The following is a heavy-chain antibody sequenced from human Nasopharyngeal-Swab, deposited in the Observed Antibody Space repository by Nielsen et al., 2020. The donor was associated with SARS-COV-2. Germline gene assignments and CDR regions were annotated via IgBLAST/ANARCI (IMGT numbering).Heavy chain of an antibody. CDR3: ARSGSGYARGWFDP. V-gene: IGHV3-15*05. J-gene: IGHJ5*02. CDR2: IKSETDGGTT. Sequence: GGSLRLSCAASGFTFSNAWMSWVRQAPGKGLEWVGRIKSETDGGTTDYAAPVKGRFTISRDDSKNTLYLQMNSLRAEDTALYHCARSGSGYARGWFDPWGQGTLVTVSS. CDR1: GFTFSNAW. D-gene: IGHD5-12*01.